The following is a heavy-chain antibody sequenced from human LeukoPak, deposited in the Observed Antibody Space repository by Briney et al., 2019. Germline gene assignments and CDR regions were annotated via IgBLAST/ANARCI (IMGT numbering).Heavy chain of an antibody. CDR2: ISYDGSMK. CDR3: ALDKVAVGDY. V-gene: IGHV3-30*03. D-gene: IGHD6-19*01. Sequence: GRSLRLSCAASGFTFSSYVMHWVRQAPGKGLEWVASISYDGSMKFYADSVKGRFTVSRDNSKNTLYLQMNSLRPEDTSVYYCALDKVAVGDYWGQGTLVTVSS. CDR1: GFTFSSYV. J-gene: IGHJ4*02.